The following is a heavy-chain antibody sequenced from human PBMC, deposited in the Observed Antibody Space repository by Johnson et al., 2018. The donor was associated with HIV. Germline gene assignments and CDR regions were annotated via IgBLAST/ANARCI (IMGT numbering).Heavy chain of an antibody. J-gene: IGHJ3*02. CDR3: ARDRAYSSSWEGAFDI. V-gene: IGHV3-48*01. CDR1: GFTVSSNY. Sequence: VQLVESGGGLVQPGGSLRLSCAASGFTVSSNYMSWVRQAPGKGLEWVSYISSSGNTIYYADSVKGRFSISRDNSKNTLYLQMNTLRVEDTAVYYCARDRAYSSSWEGAFDIWGQGTMVTVSS. CDR2: ISSSGNTI. D-gene: IGHD6-13*01.